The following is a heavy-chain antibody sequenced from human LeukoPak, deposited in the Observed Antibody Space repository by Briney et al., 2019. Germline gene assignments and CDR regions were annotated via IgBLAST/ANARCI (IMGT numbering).Heavy chain of an antibody. D-gene: IGHD6-13*01. Sequence: SETLSLTCAVSGGSLSSNNWWSWVRQPPGKGLEWIGEIFHSGSTNYNPSLKSRVTISVDTSKNQFSLKLSSVTAAGTAVYYCARAFKDGGRGGIAAAGPDQKYYYYYYMDVWGKGTTVTVSS. CDR3: ARAFKDGGRGGIAAAGPDQKYYYYYYMDV. CDR1: GGSLSSNNW. V-gene: IGHV4-4*02. J-gene: IGHJ6*03. CDR2: IFHSGST.